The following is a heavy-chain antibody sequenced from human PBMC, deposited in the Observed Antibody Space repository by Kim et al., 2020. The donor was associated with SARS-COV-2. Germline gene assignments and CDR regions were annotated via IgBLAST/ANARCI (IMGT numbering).Heavy chain of an antibody. Sequence: GGSLRLSCAASGFTFSSYSMNWVRQAPGKGLEWVSSISSSSSYIYYADSVKGRFTISRDNAKNSLYLQMNSLRAEDTAVYYCARASYSSGWLVDYWGQGTLVTVSA. J-gene: IGHJ4*02. CDR1: GFTFSSYS. D-gene: IGHD6-19*01. CDR3: ARASYSSGWLVDY. CDR2: ISSSSSYI. V-gene: IGHV3-21*01.